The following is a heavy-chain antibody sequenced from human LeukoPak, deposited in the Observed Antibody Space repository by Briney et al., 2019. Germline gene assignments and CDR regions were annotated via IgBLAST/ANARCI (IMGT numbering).Heavy chain of an antibody. CDR2: IYYSGST. J-gene: IGHJ5*02. Sequence: SQTLSLSCTVSGGSISSGGYYWSWIRQHPGKGLEWIGYIYYSGSTYYNPSLKSRVAISVDTSKNQFSLKLSSVTAADTAVYYCARDRRGSGPKGWFDPWGQGTLVTVSS. CDR1: GGSISSGGYY. V-gene: IGHV4-31*03. CDR3: ARDRRGSGPKGWFDP. D-gene: IGHD3-10*01.